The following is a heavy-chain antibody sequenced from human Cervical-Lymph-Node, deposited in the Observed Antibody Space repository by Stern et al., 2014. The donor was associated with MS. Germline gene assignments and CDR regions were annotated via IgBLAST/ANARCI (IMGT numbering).Heavy chain of an antibody. Sequence: EVQLVDSGGGLVQPGGSLRLSCAGFNFRSYWMHWVRQAPGKGLVWVEWINSDGSRRYADSVKGLFTISRDNAKNTMYLQMSSLRVEDTAVYYCARGVVSVSTLGDYYYGMDVWGQGTTVTVSS. CDR1: FNFRSYW. V-gene: IGHV3-74*01. D-gene: IGHD2-2*01. CDR3: ARGVVSVSTLGDYYYGMDV. CDR2: INSDGSR. J-gene: IGHJ6*01.